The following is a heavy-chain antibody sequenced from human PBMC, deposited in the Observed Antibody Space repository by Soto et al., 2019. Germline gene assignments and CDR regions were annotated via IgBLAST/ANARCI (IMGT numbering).Heavy chain of an antibody. CDR2: IWYDGSNK. J-gene: IGHJ6*02. CDR3: AREGYGGKDSENWPDYHCDLQAV. CDR1: GFTFSSDV. D-gene: IGHD4-17*01. V-gene: IGHV3-33*01. Sequence: GGSLILSCAASGFTFSSDVMHWVRQAPGKGLEWVAVIWYDGSNKYYADSVKGRFTISRDNSKNTLYLQMNSLRAEDTAVYYCAREGYGGKDSENWPDYHCDLQAVSAQRTTVTGSS.